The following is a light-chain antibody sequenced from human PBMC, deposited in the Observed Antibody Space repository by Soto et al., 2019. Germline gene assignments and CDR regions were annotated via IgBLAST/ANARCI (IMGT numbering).Light chain of an antibody. V-gene: IGLV2-14*01. Sequence: QSVLTQPASVSGSLGQSITISCTGTSRDVGSYNYISWYQQHPGRAPKLIIYEVTNRPSGVSNRFSGSKSGYTAPLTISGLQADDEADYYCNSFTSFNTRVFGTGTKVTVL. J-gene: IGLJ1*01. CDR1: SRDVGSYNY. CDR2: EVT. CDR3: NSFTSFNTRV.